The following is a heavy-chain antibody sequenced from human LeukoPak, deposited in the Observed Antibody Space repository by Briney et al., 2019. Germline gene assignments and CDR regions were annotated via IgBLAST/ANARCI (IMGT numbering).Heavy chain of an antibody. D-gene: IGHD4-17*01. CDR1: GFTFSSYS. V-gene: IGHV4-30-4*08. CDR3: ARDNYGDYGDYESD. Sequence: LRLSCAASGFTFSSYSMNWIRQPPGKGLEWIGYIYYSGSTYYNPSLKSRVTISVDTSKNQFSLKLSSVTAADTAVYYCARDNYGDYGDYESDWGQGTLVTVSS. CDR2: IYYSGST. J-gene: IGHJ4*02.